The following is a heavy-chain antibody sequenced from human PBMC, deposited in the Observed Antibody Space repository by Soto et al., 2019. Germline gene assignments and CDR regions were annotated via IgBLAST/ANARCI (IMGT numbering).Heavy chain of an antibody. CDR3: ARARPPRHFGGVIVSLDLPHDY. Sequence: QVQLVQSGAEVKKPGASVKVSCKASGYTFTSYAMHWVRQAPGQRLEWMGWINAGNGNTKYSQKFQGRVTITRDTSASTAYMELSSLRSEDTAVYYCARARPPRHFGGVIVSLDLPHDYWGQGTLVTVSS. CDR2: INAGNGNT. D-gene: IGHD3-16*02. CDR1: GYTFTSYA. J-gene: IGHJ4*02. V-gene: IGHV1-3*01.